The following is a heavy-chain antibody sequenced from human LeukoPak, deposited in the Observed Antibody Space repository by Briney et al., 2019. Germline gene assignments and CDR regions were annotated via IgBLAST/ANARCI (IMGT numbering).Heavy chain of an antibody. Sequence: PGGSLRLSCAASGFSVSNNYMTWVRQAPGKGLEWVSVIYSGGTTHYADSVKGRFTISRDNSKNTLSLQMNSLRAEDTAVYFCARMNSLRYSSRWFIDYWGQGTLVTVSS. CDR3: ARMNSLRYSSRWFIDY. J-gene: IGHJ4*02. CDR1: GFSVSNNY. V-gene: IGHV3-53*01. CDR2: IYSGGTT. D-gene: IGHD6-13*01.